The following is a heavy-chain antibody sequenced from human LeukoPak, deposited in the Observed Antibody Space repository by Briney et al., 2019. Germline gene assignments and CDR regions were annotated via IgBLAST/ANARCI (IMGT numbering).Heavy chain of an antibody. Sequence: PGGSLRPSCAASGFTFSSYWMSWVRQAPGKGLEWVANIKQDGSEKYYVDSVKGRFTISRDNAKNSLYLQMNSLRAEDTAVYYCARALRYCSSTSCYPFDYWGQGTLVTVSS. CDR3: ARALRYCSSTSCYPFDY. V-gene: IGHV3-7*01. D-gene: IGHD2-2*01. CDR2: IKQDGSEK. CDR1: GFTFSSYW. J-gene: IGHJ4*02.